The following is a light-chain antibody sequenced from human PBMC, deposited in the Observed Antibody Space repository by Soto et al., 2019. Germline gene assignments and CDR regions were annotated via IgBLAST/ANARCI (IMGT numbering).Light chain of an antibody. Sequence: EIVLTQSAGTLSWSAGERASLSCRADQSVNSVYLAWYQHKPGQAPRLLIYGASDRATGIPDRFSGSGSGTDFNLTISRLETEDFAVYYCQQYVTSPFTFGPGTKVDIK. V-gene: IGKV3-20*01. CDR2: GAS. CDR3: QQYVTSPFT. J-gene: IGKJ3*01. CDR1: QSVNSVY.